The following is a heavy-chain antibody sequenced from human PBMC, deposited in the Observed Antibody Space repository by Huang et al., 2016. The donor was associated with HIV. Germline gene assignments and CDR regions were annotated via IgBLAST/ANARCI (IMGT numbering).Heavy chain of an antibody. Sequence: QVQLQQWGAELLKPSETLSLTCAVSGGSFSGHYWTWIRQPPGRGLEWIGEISDSGRTTYNPSLKSRGTISGDKSQSQFSLKLNSVTAADTAIYYCARMFKYDSGGYWGNDAFDIWGQGTMVTVSS. CDR2: ISDSGRT. CDR1: GGSFSGHY. J-gene: IGHJ3*02. CDR3: ARMFKYDSGGYWGNDAFDI. V-gene: IGHV4-34*02. D-gene: IGHD3-22*01.